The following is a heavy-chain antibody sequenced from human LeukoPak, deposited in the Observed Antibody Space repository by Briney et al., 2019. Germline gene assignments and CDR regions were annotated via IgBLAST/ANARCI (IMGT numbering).Heavy chain of an antibody. J-gene: IGHJ4*02. V-gene: IGHV3-23*01. CDR3: GRIVGVAAIRGGGVDY. D-gene: IGHD2-21*02. Sequence: GGSLRLSCAASGFTFSSYAMSWVRQAPGKGLEWVSAISGSGGSTYYADSVKGRFTISRDNSKNTLYLQMNSLRAEDTAVYYWGRIVGVAAIRGGGVDYWGQGTLVTVSS. CDR1: GFTFSSYA. CDR2: ISGSGGST.